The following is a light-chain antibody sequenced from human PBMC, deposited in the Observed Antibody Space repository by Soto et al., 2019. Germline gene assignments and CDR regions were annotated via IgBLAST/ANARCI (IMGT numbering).Light chain of an antibody. Sequence: AIRITQSPSSLSASTGHRLAITCRASQGISSYLDWYQQKPGKAPKLLIYAASTLQGGLPSRFSGSGSWTDFTLTIRCLQSEDFATYYCQHYYSYPRTFGQGAKVDIK. CDR3: QHYYSYPRT. CDR1: QGISSY. V-gene: IGKV1-8*01. CDR2: AAS. J-gene: IGKJ1*01.